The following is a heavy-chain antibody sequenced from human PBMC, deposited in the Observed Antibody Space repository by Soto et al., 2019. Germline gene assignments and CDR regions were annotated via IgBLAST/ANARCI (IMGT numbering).Heavy chain of an antibody. CDR2: VVPMYDSV. CDR3: ASWRSYSGSYCFDY. Sequence: SVKVACKASGGTFNTYTINWLRQAPGRGLEWVGQVVPMYDSVNYAETFQGRVTITVDKSTNTAYMELTSLRSQDTALYFCASWRSYSGSYCFDYWGQGTLATVSS. V-gene: IGHV1-69*06. CDR1: GGTFNTYT. J-gene: IGHJ4*02. D-gene: IGHD1-26*01.